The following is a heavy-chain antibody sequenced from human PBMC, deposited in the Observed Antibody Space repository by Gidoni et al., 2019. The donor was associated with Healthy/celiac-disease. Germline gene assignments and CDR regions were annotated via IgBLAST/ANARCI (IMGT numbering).Heavy chain of an antibody. CDR2: IYYSGST. V-gene: IGHV4-39*01. J-gene: IGHJ5*02. CDR1: GGSISSSSYY. CDR3: ARLNGDYVGPLSP. Sequence: QLQLQESGPGLVKPSETLSLTCTVSGGSISSSSYYWGWFRQPPGKGLEWIGSIYYSGSTYYNPSLKSRVTISVDTSKNQFSLKLSSVTAADTAVYYCARLNGDYVGPLSPWGQGTLVSVSS. D-gene: IGHD4-17*01.